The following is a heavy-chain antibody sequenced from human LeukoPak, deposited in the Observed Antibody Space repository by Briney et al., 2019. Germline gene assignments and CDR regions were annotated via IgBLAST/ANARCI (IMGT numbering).Heavy chain of an antibody. J-gene: IGHJ5*02. CDR2: IYYSGST. CDR3: ARGFWFDP. V-gene: IGHV4-59*01. Sequence: SETLSLTCSVSGGSTSDSYWSWIRQPPGKRLEWIGDIYYSGSTNYNPSLKSRVTISIDSSKSQFSLRLNSVTAADTAVYYCARGFWFDPWGQGALVTVSS. CDR1: GGSTSDSY.